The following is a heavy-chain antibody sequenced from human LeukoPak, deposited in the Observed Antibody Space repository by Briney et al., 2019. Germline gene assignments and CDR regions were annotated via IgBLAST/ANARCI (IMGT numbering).Heavy chain of an antibody. J-gene: IGHJ4*02. CDR2: IYYSGST. Sequence: PSETLSLTCTVSGGSISSYYWSWIRQPPGKGLEWIGSIYYSGSTYYNPSLKSRVTISVDTSKNQFSLKLSSVTAADTAVYYCARAVVVTALNSYYFDYWGQGTLVTVSS. V-gene: IGHV4-59*12. D-gene: IGHD2-21*02. CDR1: GGSISSYY. CDR3: ARAVVVTALNSYYFDY.